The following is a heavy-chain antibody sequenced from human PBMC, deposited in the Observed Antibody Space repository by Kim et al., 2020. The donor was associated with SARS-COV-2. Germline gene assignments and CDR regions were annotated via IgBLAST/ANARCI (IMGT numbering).Heavy chain of an antibody. J-gene: IGHJ4*02. D-gene: IGHD1-26*01. Sequence: AQNCRGRVTIAADESTSTAYMELSSLRSEDTAVYYCARDEEGVGAAFDYWGQGTLVTVSS. V-gene: IGHV1-69*01. CDR3: ARDEEGVGAAFDY.